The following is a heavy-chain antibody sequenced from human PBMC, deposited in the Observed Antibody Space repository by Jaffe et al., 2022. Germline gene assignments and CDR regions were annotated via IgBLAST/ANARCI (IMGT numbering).Heavy chain of an antibody. V-gene: IGHV4-34*01. CDR2: INHSGST. D-gene: IGHD3-9*01. CDR3: ARGETLNYDILTGYPNWFDP. Sequence: QVQLQQWGAGLLKPSETLSLTCAVYGGSFSGYYWSWIRQPPGKGLEWIGEINHSGSTNYNPSLKSRVTISVDTSKNQFSLKLSSVTAADTAVYYCARGETLNYDILTGYPNWFDPWGQGTLVTVSS. J-gene: IGHJ5*02. CDR1: GGSFSGYY.